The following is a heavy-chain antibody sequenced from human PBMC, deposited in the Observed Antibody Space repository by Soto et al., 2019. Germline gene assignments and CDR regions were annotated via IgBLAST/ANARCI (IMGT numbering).Heavy chain of an antibody. D-gene: IGHD2-8*02. CDR1: GETFSVYY. Sequence: PSETISLTCAVCGETFSVYYCAWIRQPPGTGLEWIGEINHSGSTNYNPSLKSRVTISVDTSKNQFSLKLTSVTAADTAVSYCARDKITGLFDYWGQGTLVTVFS. V-gene: IGHV4-34*01. CDR2: INHSGST. CDR3: ARDKITGLFDY. J-gene: IGHJ4*02.